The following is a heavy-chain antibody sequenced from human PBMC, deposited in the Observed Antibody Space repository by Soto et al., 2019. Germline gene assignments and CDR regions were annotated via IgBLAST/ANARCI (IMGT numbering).Heavy chain of an antibody. Sequence: ASVKVSCKASGYTFTSYGISWVRQAPGQGLEWMGWISAYNGNTNYAQKLQGRVTMTTDTSTSTAYMELRSLRSDDTAVYYCARDRGRDSYGLFDYWGQGTLVTAPQ. J-gene: IGHJ4*02. V-gene: IGHV1-18*01. D-gene: IGHD5-18*01. CDR1: GYTFTSYG. CDR3: ARDRGRDSYGLFDY. CDR2: ISAYNGNT.